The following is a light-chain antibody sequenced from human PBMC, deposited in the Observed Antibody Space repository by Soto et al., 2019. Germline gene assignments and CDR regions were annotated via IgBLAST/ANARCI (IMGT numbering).Light chain of an antibody. CDR2: VAS. V-gene: IGKV1-9*01. CDR1: QGISSH. CDR3: QQVNCFPLS. J-gene: IGKJ5*01. Sequence: DIQLTQSPSFLSASVGDRVTITCRASQGISSHLAWYQQQPGKVPKLLIYVASTLQSGVPTRLRGRGSGTEFPSPISRPQPGGFASYYRQQVNCFPLSFGQGKPLEIK.